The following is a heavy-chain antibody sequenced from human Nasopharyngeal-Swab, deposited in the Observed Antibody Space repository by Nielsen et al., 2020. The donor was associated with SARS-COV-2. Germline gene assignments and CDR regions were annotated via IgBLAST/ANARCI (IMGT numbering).Heavy chain of an antibody. J-gene: IGHJ6*02. CDR2: IPYDGSNK. V-gene: IGHV3-30*18. CDR3: AKDKQYVDWDGMDV. D-gene: IGHD3-9*01. Sequence: GESLKISCAASGFTFSSYGMHWVRQAPGKGLEWVAVIPYDGSNKYYADSVKGRFTISRDNSKNTLYLQMNSLRAEDTAVYYCAKDKQYVDWDGMDVWGQGTTVTVSS. CDR1: GFTFSSYG.